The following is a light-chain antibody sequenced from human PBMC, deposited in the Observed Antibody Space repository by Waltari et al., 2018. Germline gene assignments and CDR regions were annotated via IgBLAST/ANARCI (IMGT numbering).Light chain of an antibody. CDR3: AVWDDSLNGRV. Sequence: QSVLTQPPSASGTPGQRVTIPCSGRNSNIGSNTVNWYQQLPGTAPKLLIHSSNQRPSGVPDRFSASTSGTSASLAISGLQSEDEADYYCAVWDDSLNGRVFGGGTKLTVL. CDR2: SSN. V-gene: IGLV1-44*01. CDR1: NSNIGSNT. J-gene: IGLJ3*02.